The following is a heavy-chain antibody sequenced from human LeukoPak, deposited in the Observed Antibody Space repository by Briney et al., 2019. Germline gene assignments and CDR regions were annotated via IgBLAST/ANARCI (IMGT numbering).Heavy chain of an antibody. CDR3: ARASSTSLLPFYYYYMDV. Sequence: ASVKVSCKASGYTFTGYYMHWVRQAPGQGLEWMGWINPNSGGTNYAQKFQGRVTMTRDTSISTAYMELSRLRSDDTAVYYCARASSTSLLPFYYYYMDVWGKGTTVTVSS. CDR2: INPNSGGT. CDR1: GYTFTGYY. J-gene: IGHJ6*03. V-gene: IGHV1-2*02. D-gene: IGHD2-2*01.